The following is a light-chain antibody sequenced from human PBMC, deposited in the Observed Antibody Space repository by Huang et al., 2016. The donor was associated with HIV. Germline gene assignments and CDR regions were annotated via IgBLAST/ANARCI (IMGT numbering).Light chain of an antibody. CDR1: QNLLTNSGHNR. V-gene: IGKV2-28*01. CDR2: LGS. Sequence: DIVLTQSPLSLPVSPGQPASISCTSSQNLLTNSGHNRLDWYLQKPGQSPQLLIFLGSNRASGVPDKFTGGGSGSNFSLSINKVQPDDVGIYYCMQGLQTPPTFGQGTKLEI. J-gene: IGKJ2*01. CDR3: MQGLQTPPT.